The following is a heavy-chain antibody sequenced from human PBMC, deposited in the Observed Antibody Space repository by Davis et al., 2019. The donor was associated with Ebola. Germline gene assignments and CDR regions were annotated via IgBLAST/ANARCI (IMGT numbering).Heavy chain of an antibody. CDR1: GFTFDDYA. CDR3: AKDTTMVRGVVFYYYGMDV. Sequence: PGGSLRLSCAASGFTFDDYAMHWVRQAPGKGLEWVSLISGDGGSTYYADSVKGRFTISRDSSNNSLYLQMNSLRTEDTALYYCAKDTTMVRGVVFYYYGMDVWGQGTTVTVSS. J-gene: IGHJ6*02. V-gene: IGHV3-43*02. CDR2: ISGDGGST. D-gene: IGHD3-10*01.